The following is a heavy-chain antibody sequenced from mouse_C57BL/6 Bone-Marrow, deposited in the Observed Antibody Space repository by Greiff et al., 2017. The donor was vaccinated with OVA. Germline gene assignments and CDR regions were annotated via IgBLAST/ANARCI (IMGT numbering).Heavy chain of an antibody. CDR3: ARTLLCPSDWFAY. D-gene: IGHD2-10*01. V-gene: IGHV1-64*01. J-gene: IGHJ3*01. Sequence: VQLQQPGAELVKPGASVKLSCKASGYTFTSYWMHWVKQRPGQGLEWIGMIHPNSGSTNYNEKFKSKATLTVDKSSSTAYMQLSSLTSEDSAVYYCARTLLCPSDWFAYWGQGTLVTVSA. CDR1: GYTFTSYW. CDR2: IHPNSGST.